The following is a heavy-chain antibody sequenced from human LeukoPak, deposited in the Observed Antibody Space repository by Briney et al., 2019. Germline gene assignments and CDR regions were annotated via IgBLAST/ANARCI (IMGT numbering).Heavy chain of an antibody. J-gene: IGHJ6*03. CDR1: GDSFSNYY. D-gene: IGHD3-22*01. V-gene: IGHV4-34*01. CDR2: INHSGST. Sequence: SETLSLTCAVYGDSFSNYYWSWIRQPPGKGLEWIGEINHSGSTNCNPSLKSRVTISVDTSKNQFSLKLSSVTAADTAVYYCARSSSSGYYYYYYYYMDVWGKGTTVTISS. CDR3: ARSSSSGYYYYYYYYMDV.